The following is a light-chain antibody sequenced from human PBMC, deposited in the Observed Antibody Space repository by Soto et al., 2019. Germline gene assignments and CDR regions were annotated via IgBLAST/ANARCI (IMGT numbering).Light chain of an antibody. Sequence: QSVLTQPPSASGSPGQSVTISCTGTGSDIGAYNYVSWYQQYPGKAPKVMIYDVIKRPSGVPDRFSGSKSGNTASLTVSGLRADDEAVYYCISVVGGDSFDVIFGGGTKLTVL. CDR3: ISVVGGDSFDVI. V-gene: IGLV2-8*01. J-gene: IGLJ2*01. CDR2: DVI. CDR1: GSDIGAYNY.